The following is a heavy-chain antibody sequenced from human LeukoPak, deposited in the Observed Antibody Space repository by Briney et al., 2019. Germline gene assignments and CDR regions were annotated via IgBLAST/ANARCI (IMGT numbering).Heavy chain of an antibody. V-gene: IGHV4-39*01. CDR3: ARHSGSGSLSRPFDP. CDR2: IYYTGST. CDR1: GASVTSGGFY. J-gene: IGHJ5*02. D-gene: IGHD3-10*01. Sequence: PSETLSLSCSVSGASVTSGGFYWGWLRQSPGKGLEWIATIYYTGSTYYDTSRKSRVTISIDTSKNQFSLNVRSVSAADTAVYYCARHSGSGSLSRPFDPWGQGTLVTVTS.